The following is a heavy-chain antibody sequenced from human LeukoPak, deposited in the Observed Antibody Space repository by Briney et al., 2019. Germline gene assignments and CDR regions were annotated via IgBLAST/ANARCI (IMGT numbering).Heavy chain of an antibody. CDR2: ISGSGDST. CDR3: AKGVGGRYNFYGMDV. CDR1: GFTFSSYA. J-gene: IGHJ6*02. D-gene: IGHD1-26*01. V-gene: IGHV3-23*01. Sequence: PGGSLRLSCAASGFTFSSYAMSWVRQAPGKGLEWVSVISGSGDSTYYADSVKGRFTISRDNSKNTLYLQMNSLRAEDTAVYYCAKGVGGRYNFYGMDVWGQGTTVTVSS.